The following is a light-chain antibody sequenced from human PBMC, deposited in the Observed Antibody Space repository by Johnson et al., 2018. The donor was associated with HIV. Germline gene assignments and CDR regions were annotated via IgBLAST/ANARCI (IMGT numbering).Light chain of an antibody. CDR1: SSNIGAGYD. Sequence: QSVLTQPPSVSAAPGQKVTISCSGSSSNIGAGYDVHWYQQFPGPAPKLLIYENNKRPSGIPDRFSGSKSGTSTTLGITGLQTGDEADYYCGTWDGSLSAGVFGTGTKVTVL. J-gene: IGLJ1*01. CDR3: GTWDGSLSAGV. V-gene: IGLV1-51*02. CDR2: ENN.